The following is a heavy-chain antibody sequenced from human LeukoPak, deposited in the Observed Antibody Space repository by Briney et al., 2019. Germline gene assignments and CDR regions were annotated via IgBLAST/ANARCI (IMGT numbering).Heavy chain of an antibody. D-gene: IGHD3-3*01. V-gene: IGHV4-59*12. Sequence: SETLSLTCTVSGGSISSYYWNWIRQPPGKGLEWIGYIYYSGSTNYNPSLKSRITMSVDTSKNQFSLQLNSVTPEDTAVYYCTRETSLRYYDFWSGWDYWGQGTLVTVSS. CDR2: IYYSGST. CDR3: TRETSLRYYDFWSGWDY. CDR1: GGSISSYY. J-gene: IGHJ4*02.